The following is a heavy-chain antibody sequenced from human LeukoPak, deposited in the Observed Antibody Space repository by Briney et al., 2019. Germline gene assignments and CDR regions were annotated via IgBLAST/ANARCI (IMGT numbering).Heavy chain of an antibody. D-gene: IGHD3-3*01. CDR1: GYTFTVYY. Sequence: GASVTVSFTASGYTFTVYYMHWVRQAPGQGLEWMGRINPNSGGTNYAQKFQGRVTMTRDTSISTAYVELSRLRSDDTAVYYCARERSGYYDYWGQGTLVTVSS. CDR3: ARERSGYYDY. J-gene: IGHJ4*02. CDR2: INPNSGGT. V-gene: IGHV1-2*06.